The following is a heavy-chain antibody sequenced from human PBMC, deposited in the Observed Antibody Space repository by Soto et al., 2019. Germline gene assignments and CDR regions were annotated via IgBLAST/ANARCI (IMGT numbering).Heavy chain of an antibody. Sequence: ESGGGVVQPGRSLRLSCAASGFTFSSYGMHWVRQAPGKGLEWVALISYDGSNKYYADSVKGRFTISRDNSKNTLYLQMNSLRTEDTAVYYCAKDTVYTAMVYWYFDLWGRGTLVTVSS. CDR1: GFTFSSYG. J-gene: IGHJ2*01. D-gene: IGHD5-18*01. V-gene: IGHV3-30*18. CDR2: ISYDGSNK. CDR3: AKDTVYTAMVYWYFDL.